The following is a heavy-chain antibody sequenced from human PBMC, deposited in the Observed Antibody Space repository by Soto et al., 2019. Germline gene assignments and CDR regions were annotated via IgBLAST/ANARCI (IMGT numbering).Heavy chain of an antibody. Sequence: ASVNVSCKASGYTFTSYGISWVRQAPGQGLEWMGWISAYNGNTNYAQKLQGRVTMTTDTSTSTAYMELRSLRSDDTAVYYCARMGSDTAMAYYYYYYMDVWGKGTTVTVSS. D-gene: IGHD5-18*01. CDR2: ISAYNGNT. CDR3: ARMGSDTAMAYYYYYYMDV. J-gene: IGHJ6*03. CDR1: GYTFTSYG. V-gene: IGHV1-18*01.